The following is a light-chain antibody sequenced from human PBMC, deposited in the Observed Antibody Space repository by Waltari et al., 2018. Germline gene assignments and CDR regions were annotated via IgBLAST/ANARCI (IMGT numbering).Light chain of an antibody. J-gene: IGKJ2*01. Sequence: DIQMTQSPSSLSASVGDRVTITCQASQDISNHLNWYQQKPGKAPNLVIYDASNLETGVPSRFSGSGSGTDLTFTIASLQPEDIATYHCQQYDNPPYTFGQGTKLEI. CDR2: DAS. CDR1: QDISNH. V-gene: IGKV1-33*01. CDR3: QQYDNPPYT.